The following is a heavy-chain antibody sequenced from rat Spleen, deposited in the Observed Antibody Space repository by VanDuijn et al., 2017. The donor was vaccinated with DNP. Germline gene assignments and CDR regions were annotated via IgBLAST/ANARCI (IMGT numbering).Heavy chain of an antibody. CDR2: ISYDGSST. V-gene: IGHV5-7*01. Sequence: EVQLVESGGGLVQPGRSLKLSCAASGFTFSDYYMAWVRQAPTKGLEWVATISYDGSSTYYRDSVKGRFSLSRDNAKSTLYLQMDSLRSEDTATYYCATVTGSSDWGQGVMVTVSS. CDR3: ATVTGSSD. J-gene: IGHJ2*01. D-gene: IGHD5-1*01. CDR1: GFTFSDYY.